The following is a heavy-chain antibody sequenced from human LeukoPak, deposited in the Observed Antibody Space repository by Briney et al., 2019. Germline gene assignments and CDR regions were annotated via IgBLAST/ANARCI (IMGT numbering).Heavy chain of an antibody. V-gene: IGHV3-33*08. CDR1: GFTFSSYG. CDR2: IWYDGSNK. Sequence: GGSLRLSCVASGFTFSSYGMHWARQAPGKGLEWVAVIWYDGSNKYYADSVKGRFTISRDNSKNTLYLQMNSLRAEDTAVYYCARARYDSSGYAYYFDYWGQGTLVTVSS. D-gene: IGHD3-22*01. CDR3: ARARYDSSGYAYYFDY. J-gene: IGHJ4*02.